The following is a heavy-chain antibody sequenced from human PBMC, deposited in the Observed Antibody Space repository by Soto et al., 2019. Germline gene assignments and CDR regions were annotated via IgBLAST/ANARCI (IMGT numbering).Heavy chain of an antibody. J-gene: IGHJ6*02. CDR3: ARVYYDILTGEGYYYGMDV. CDR1: GGSISSSSYY. Sequence: SETLSLTCTVSGGSISSSSYYWGWIRQPPGKGLEWIGSIYYSGSTYYNPSLKSRVTISVDTSKNQFPLKLSSVTAADTAVYYCARVYYDILTGEGYYYGMDVWGQGTTVTVSS. D-gene: IGHD3-9*01. V-gene: IGHV4-39*01. CDR2: IYYSGST.